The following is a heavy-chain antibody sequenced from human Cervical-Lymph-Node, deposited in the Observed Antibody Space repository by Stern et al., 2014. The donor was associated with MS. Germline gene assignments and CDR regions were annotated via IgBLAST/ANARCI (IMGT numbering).Heavy chain of an antibody. D-gene: IGHD3-10*01. CDR3: ATDRGVK. V-gene: IGHV1-24*01. Sequence: VQLVESGAEVKKPGASVTVSCNVSGHPLSELAIHWLRQLPTSGVEGLGQFDPEDGETVYAQRLQGRLTMTEDTTTGTAYMTLTALTSDDTAVYYCATDRGVKWGPGTLVAVSS. CDR2: FDPEDGET. CDR1: GHPLSELA. J-gene: IGHJ4*02.